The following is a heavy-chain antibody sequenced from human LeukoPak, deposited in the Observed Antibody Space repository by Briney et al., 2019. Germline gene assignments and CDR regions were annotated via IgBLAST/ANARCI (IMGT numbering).Heavy chain of an antibody. CDR1: GFTFSSYT. Sequence: PGGSLRLSCAASGFTFSSYTMNWVRQAPGKGLEWVSSISSSSRYIYYADSVKGRFTISRDIAKDSLYLPMNSLRAEDTAVYYCAGEPPSSNENGFALWGERTLVIVSS. CDR2: ISSSSRYI. V-gene: IGHV3-21*01. D-gene: IGHD1-1*01. J-gene: IGHJ5*01. CDR3: AGEPPSSNENGFAL.